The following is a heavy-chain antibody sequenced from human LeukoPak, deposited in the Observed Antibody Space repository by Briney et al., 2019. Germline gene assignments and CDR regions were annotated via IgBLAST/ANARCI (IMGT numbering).Heavy chain of an antibody. J-gene: IGHJ4*02. CDR3: ARVPLGGSQLYSFDY. D-gene: IGHD1-26*01. Sequence: ASAKVSSKASGYMFTNDYIRWVRQAPGQGIEWMGVINPSGGSTSYAEKFQGRVTMTRDTSTSTVYMELSSLRSDDTAVYYCARVPLGGSQLYSFDYWGQGTLVTVSS. V-gene: IGHV1-46*01. CDR2: INPSGGST. CDR1: GYMFTNDY.